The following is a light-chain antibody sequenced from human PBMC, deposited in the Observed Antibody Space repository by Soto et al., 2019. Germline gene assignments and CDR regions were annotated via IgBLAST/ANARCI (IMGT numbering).Light chain of an antibody. CDR2: EVS. CDR3: SSYAGSNNFV. J-gene: IGLJ1*01. CDR1: SSDVGGYNY. V-gene: IGLV2-8*01. Sequence: QSVLTQPPSASGSPGQSVTISCSGTSSDVGGYNYVSWHQQHPGKAPKLMIYEVSKRPSGVPDRFSGSKSGNTASQIVSGLQAEDEADYYCSSYAGSNNFVFGTGTKVTVL.